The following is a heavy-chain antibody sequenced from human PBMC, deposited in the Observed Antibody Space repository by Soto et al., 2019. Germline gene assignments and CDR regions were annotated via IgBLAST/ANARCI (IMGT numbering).Heavy chain of an antibody. Sequence: QVQLVQSGAEVKKPGSSVKVSCKASGGTFSSYTISWVRQAPGQGLEWMGRIIPILGIANYAQKFQGRVTITADKSTSTAYMERSSLRSEDTAVYYCARVGGDYAEPAYYYYMDVWGKGTTVTVSS. CDR1: GGTFSSYT. D-gene: IGHD2-21*02. CDR2: IIPILGIA. V-gene: IGHV1-69*02. CDR3: ARVGGDYAEPAYYYYMDV. J-gene: IGHJ6*03.